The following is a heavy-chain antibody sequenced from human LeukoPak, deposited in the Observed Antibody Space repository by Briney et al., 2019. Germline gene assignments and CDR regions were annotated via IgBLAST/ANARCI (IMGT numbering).Heavy chain of an antibody. Sequence: GGSLRLSCAASGFTFSSYSVNWVRQAPGKGLEGVSSISSSSSYIYYADSVKGRFTISRDNAKNSLYLQMNSLRAEDTAVYYCARDLGPAMVRGVIVYWGQGTLVTVSS. CDR1: GFTFSSYS. J-gene: IGHJ4*02. CDR3: ARDLGPAMVRGVIVY. V-gene: IGHV3-21*01. D-gene: IGHD3-10*01. CDR2: ISSSSSYI.